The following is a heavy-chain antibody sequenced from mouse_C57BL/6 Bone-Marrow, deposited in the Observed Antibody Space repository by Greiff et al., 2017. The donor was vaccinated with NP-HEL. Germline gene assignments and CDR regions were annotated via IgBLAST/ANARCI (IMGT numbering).Heavy chain of an antibody. Sequence: QVQLQQPGAELVRPGSSVKLSCKASGYTFTSYWMDWVKQRPGQGLEWIGNIYPSDSETHYNQKFKDKATLTVDKSSSTAYMQLSSLTSEDSAVYYCARYGTTVVGYFDVWGTGTTVTVSS. CDR2: IYPSDSET. CDR1: GYTFTSYW. CDR3: ARYGTTVVGYFDV. J-gene: IGHJ1*03. V-gene: IGHV1-61*01. D-gene: IGHD1-1*01.